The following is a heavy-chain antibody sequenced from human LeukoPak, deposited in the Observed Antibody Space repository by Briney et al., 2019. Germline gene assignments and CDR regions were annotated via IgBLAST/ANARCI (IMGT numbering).Heavy chain of an antibody. CDR3: ARDRSGHDYFDY. V-gene: IGHV3-53*01. D-gene: IGHD5-12*01. Sequence: GGSLRLSCAATGLSVSSNFMSWVRQAPGKGLEWVSVIYSGGSTYYADSVKGRFTISRDNSKNTLYLQMNSLRAEDTAVYYCARDRSGHDYFDYWGQGTLVTVSS. CDR2: IYSGGST. CDR1: GLSVSSNF. J-gene: IGHJ4*02.